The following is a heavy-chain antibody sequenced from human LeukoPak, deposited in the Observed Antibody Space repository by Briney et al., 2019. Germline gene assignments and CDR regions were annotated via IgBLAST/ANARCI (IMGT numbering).Heavy chain of an antibody. V-gene: IGHV1-69*05. J-gene: IGHJ6*03. D-gene: IGHD6-13*01. Sequence: SVKVSCKASGGTFSSYAISWVRQAPGRGLEWMGGIIPIFGTANYAQKFQGRVTITTDESTSTAYMELSSLRSEDTAVYYCASSAAAGVYYYYYYYMDVWGKGTTVTVSS. CDR1: GGTFSSYA. CDR2: IIPIFGTA. CDR3: ASSAAAGVYYYYYYYMDV.